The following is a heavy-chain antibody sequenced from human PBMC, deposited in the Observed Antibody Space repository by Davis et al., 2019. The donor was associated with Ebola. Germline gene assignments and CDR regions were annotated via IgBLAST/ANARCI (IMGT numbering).Heavy chain of an antibody. CDR2: INHSGST. J-gene: IGHJ5*02. Sequence: MPSETLSLTCAVHGGSFSGYYWSWIRQPPGKGLEWIGEINHSGSTNYNPSLKSRVTISVDTSKNQFSLKLSSVTAADTAVYYCARELVIRKGWFDPWGQGTLVTVSS. V-gene: IGHV4-34*01. CDR3: ARELVIRKGWFDP. D-gene: IGHD3-9*01. CDR1: GGSFSGYY.